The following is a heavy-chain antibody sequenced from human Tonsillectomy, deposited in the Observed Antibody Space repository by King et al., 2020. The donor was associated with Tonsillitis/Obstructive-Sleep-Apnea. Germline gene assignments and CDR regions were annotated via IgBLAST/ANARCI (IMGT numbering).Heavy chain of an antibody. J-gene: IGHJ6*02. V-gene: IGHV5-10-1*03. CDR1: GYSFTSYW. CDR2: IDTSDSYT. Sequence: VQLVESGAEVKKPGESLRISCKGSGYSFTSYWINWVRQMPGKGLEWMGRIDTSDSYTNYSPSFQGHVTISTDKSISTAYLQWSSLKASDTAMYYCARRQDYSSWLGYVMDVWGQGTTVTVSS. D-gene: IGHD6-13*01. CDR3: ARRQDYSSWLGYVMDV.